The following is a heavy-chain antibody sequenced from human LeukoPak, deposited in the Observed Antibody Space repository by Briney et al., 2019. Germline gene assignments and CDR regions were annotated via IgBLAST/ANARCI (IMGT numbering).Heavy chain of an antibody. D-gene: IGHD3-22*01. J-gene: IGHJ4*02. CDR1: GFTFSDYY. V-gene: IGHV3-11*01. CDR2: ISSSGSTI. Sequence: GGSLRLSCAASGFTFSDYYMSWIHQAPGKGLEWVSYISSSGSTIYYADSVKGRFTISRDNAKNSLYLQMNSLRAEDTAVYYCASRDHDTYYYDSSGYYYWGQGTLVTVSS. CDR3: ASRDHDTYYYDSSGYYY.